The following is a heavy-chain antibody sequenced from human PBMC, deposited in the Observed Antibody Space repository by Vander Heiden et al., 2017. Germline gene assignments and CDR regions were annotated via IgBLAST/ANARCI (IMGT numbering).Heavy chain of an antibody. Sequence: EVQLLESGGGLVQPGESLRLSCSASGFTFNTYTMTWARQAPGKGLEWVSAINGGGDTTYYADSVRGRFTISRDNSQNTLYLQMSSLRAEDTAVYFGANWLEGSRVKFDYWGQGTLVTVSS. CDR1: GFTFNTYT. D-gene: IGHD3-10*01. J-gene: IGHJ4*02. V-gene: IGHV3-23*01. CDR3: ANWLEGSRVKFDY. CDR2: INGGGDTT.